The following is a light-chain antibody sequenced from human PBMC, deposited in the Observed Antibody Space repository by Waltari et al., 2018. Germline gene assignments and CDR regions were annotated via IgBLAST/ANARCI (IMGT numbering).Light chain of an antibody. V-gene: IGKV4-1*01. CDR1: QSVLYSSSNKNH. CDR3: QQYFGTPPA. Sequence: DIVMTQSPDSLAVSLGERATINCKSSQSVLYSSSNKNHLAWYQQKPGQPPKLLLNWASTRESGVPDRVSGSGSGTDFTLTISSLQAEDVAVYYCQQYFGTPPAFGQGTKVEIK. J-gene: IGKJ2*01. CDR2: WAS.